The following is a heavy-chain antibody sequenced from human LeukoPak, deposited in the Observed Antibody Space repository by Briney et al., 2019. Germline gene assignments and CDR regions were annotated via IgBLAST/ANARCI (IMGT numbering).Heavy chain of an antibody. D-gene: IGHD3-22*01. Sequence: SQTLSLTCTVSGGSISSGSYYWSWIRQPAGKGLEWIGRIYTSGSTNYNPSLKSRVTISVDTSKNQFSLKLRSVTAADTAVYYCARRRYYDGSGYLEWGQGTLLSVSS. CDR3: ARRRYYDGSGYLE. CDR2: IYTSGST. J-gene: IGHJ1*01. V-gene: IGHV4-61*02. CDR1: GGSISSGSYY.